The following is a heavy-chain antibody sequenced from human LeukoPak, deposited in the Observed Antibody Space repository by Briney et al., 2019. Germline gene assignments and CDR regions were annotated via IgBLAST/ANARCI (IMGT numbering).Heavy chain of an antibody. CDR1: GGAISSYY. V-gene: IGHV4-59*01. Sequence: SETLSLTCTVSGGAISSYYWSWIRQPPGKGLEWIGYIYYSGSTNYNPPLKSRVTISVDTSTNQFSLKLSSVTAADTGVYYCARARGWSGYYADYWGQGTLVTVSS. D-gene: IGHD3-3*01. CDR2: IYYSGST. J-gene: IGHJ4*02. CDR3: ARARGWSGYYADY.